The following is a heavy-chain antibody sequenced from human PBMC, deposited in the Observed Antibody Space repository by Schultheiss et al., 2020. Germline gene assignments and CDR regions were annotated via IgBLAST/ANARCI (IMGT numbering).Heavy chain of an antibody. V-gene: IGHV1-18*01. D-gene: IGHD6-6*01. CDR2: ISAYNGNT. J-gene: IGHJ5*02. Sequence: ASVKVSCKASGYTFTSYGISWVRQAPGQGLEWMGWISAYNGNTNYAQKLQGRVTMTTDTSTSTAYMELRSLRSDDTAVYYCARDGLAARRTPRDFDPWGQGTLVNGYS. CDR1: GYTFTSYG. CDR3: ARDGLAARRTPRDFDP.